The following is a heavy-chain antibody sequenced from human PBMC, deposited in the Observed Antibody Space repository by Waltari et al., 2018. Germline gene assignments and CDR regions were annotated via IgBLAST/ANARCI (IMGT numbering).Heavy chain of an antibody. CDR3: ARVIFGGYGGFDL. D-gene: IGHD3-10*01. V-gene: IGHV4-59*01. J-gene: IGHJ2*01. Sequence: QVQLQESGPGLVKPSETLSLTCTVSGGSISSYYWSWIRQPPGKGLEWIGYIYYSGSTNYNPSLKSRVTISVDTSKNQFSLKLSSVTAADTAVYYCARVIFGGYGGFDLWGRGTLVTVSS. CDR2: IYYSGST. CDR1: GGSISSYY.